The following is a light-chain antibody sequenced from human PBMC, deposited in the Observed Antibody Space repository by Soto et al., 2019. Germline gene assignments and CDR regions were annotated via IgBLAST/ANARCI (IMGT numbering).Light chain of an antibody. CDR2: DVS. CDR1: GSDVGGYNY. CDR3: SSYRSSSTVYV. Sequence: QSALTQPASVSGSPGQSITISCTGTGSDVGGYNYVSWYQQHPGEAPKLLIYDVSNRPSGVSNRFSGSKSGNTASLTISGLQAEDEADYYCSSYRSSSTVYVFGTGTKLTVL. J-gene: IGLJ1*01. V-gene: IGLV2-14*01.